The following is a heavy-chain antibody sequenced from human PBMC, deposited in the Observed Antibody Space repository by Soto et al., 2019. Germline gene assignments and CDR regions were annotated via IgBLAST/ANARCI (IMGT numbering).Heavy chain of an antibody. CDR3: AMAGTIASDAFDI. Sequence: ASVKVSCKASGYTFTSYDINWVRQATGQGLEWMGWMNPNSGNTGYTQKFQGRVTMTRNTSISTAYMELSSLRSEDTAVYYCAMAGTIASDAFDIWGQGTMVTVSS. V-gene: IGHV1-8*01. CDR1: GYTFTSYD. J-gene: IGHJ3*02. CDR2: MNPNSGNT. D-gene: IGHD6-19*01.